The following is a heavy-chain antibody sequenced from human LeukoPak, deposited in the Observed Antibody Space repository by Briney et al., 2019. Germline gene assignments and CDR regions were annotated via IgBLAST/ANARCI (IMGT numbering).Heavy chain of an antibody. CDR3: ARKNYGDSGDGMDV. V-gene: IGHV5-51*01. CDR1: GYSFNNYW. J-gene: IGHJ6*02. CDR2: IYPSDSDT. D-gene: IGHD4-17*01. Sequence: GESLKISCKGSGYSFNNYWIGWVRQMPGKGLEWMGIIYPSDSDTRYNPSFQGQVTISADKSISTAHLQWNSLKASDTAMYYCARKNYGDSGDGMDVWGQGTTVTVSS.